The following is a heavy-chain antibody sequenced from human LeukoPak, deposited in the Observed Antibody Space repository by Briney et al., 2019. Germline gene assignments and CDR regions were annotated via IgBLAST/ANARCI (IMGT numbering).Heavy chain of an antibody. CDR2: IYYSGST. Sequence: SETLSLTCTVSGGSISSYYWSWIRQPPGEGLEWIGYIYYSGSTNYNPSLKSRVTISVDTSKNQFSLNLSSVTTADTAVYYCATRSGHLWGQGTMVTVSS. CDR3: ATRSGHL. J-gene: IGHJ3*01. CDR1: GGSISSYY. V-gene: IGHV4-59*08.